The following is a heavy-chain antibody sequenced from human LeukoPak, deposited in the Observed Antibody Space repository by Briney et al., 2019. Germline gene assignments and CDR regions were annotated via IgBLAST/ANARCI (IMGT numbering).Heavy chain of an antibody. CDR3: AKIPYYDFWSGLFYDY. CDR2: IRYDGSNK. V-gene: IGHV3-30*02. CDR1: GFTFSSYG. J-gene: IGHJ4*02. D-gene: IGHD3-3*01. Sequence: GGSLRLSCAASGFTFSSYGMHWVRQAPGKGLEWVAFIRYDGSNKYYADSVKGRFTISRDNSKNTLYLQMNSLRAEDTAVYYCAKIPYYDFWSGLFYDYWGQGTLVTVSS.